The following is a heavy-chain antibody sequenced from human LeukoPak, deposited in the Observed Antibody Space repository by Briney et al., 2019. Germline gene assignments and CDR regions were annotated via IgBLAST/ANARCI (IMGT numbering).Heavy chain of an antibody. CDR2: ISAGADVI. J-gene: IGHJ3*02. V-gene: IGHV3-23*01. Sequence: GGSLRLSCEAAGFSFRDYPMGWVRRASGKRLEWVSGISAGADVIFYADPVKGRFTISRDNSKNTLYLQMNSLRAEDSAEYSCAKSLLTTATGTGRAFDIWGQGTMVTVSA. CDR3: AKSLLTTATGTGRAFDI. D-gene: IGHD1-1*01. CDR1: GFSFRDYP.